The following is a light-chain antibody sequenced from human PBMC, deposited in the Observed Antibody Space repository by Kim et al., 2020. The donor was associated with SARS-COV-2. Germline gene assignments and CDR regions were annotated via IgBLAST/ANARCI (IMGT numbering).Light chain of an antibody. V-gene: IGKV1-5*01. CDR3: QEYKSYSPWT. CDR2: DAS. CDR1: QSISNW. J-gene: IGKJ1*01. Sequence: AVGHRVTITCRASQSISNWLSWYQQQAGKAPKLLISDASTLQSGVPSRFSGSGSGTEFTLTITSLQPDDFATYYCQEYKSYSPWTFGQGTKVDIK.